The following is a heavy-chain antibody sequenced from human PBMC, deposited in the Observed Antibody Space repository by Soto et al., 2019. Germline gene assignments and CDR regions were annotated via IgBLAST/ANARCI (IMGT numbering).Heavy chain of an antibody. CDR3: ARGDPVIFSSGYPQYNWFDP. Sequence: QVQLVESGGGVVQPGRSLRLSCAASGFTFSSYGMHWVRQAPGKGLEWVAVIWYDGSNKYYADSVKGRFTISRDNSKNTLYLQMNSLRAEDTAVYYYARGDPVIFSSGYPQYNWFDPWGQVTLVTVSS. CDR2: IWYDGSNK. D-gene: IGHD3-22*01. J-gene: IGHJ5*02. V-gene: IGHV3-33*01. CDR1: GFTFSSYG.